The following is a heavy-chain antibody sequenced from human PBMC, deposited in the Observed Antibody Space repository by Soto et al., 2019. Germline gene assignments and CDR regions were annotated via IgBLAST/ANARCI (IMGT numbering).Heavy chain of an antibody. CDR3: AKTQTFNGYYNAFDY. J-gene: IGHJ4*02. Sequence: PGGSLRLSCAASGFSFAGYALTWVRQAPGKGLEWVAAISGGGGSTYYADSVKGRFTISRDNSMHTVFLQMNSLRTGDTALYFCAKTQTFNGYYNAFDYWRQGTRVTVSS. V-gene: IGHV3-23*01. D-gene: IGHD3-9*01. CDR1: GFSFAGYA. CDR2: ISGGGGST.